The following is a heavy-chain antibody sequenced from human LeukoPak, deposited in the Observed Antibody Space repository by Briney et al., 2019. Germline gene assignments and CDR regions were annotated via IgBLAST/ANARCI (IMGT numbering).Heavy chain of an antibody. CDR1: GYTFTNYG. J-gene: IGHJ4*02. CDR2: VSAYADNT. V-gene: IGHV1-18*01. D-gene: IGHD2-15*01. Sequence: ASVKVSCKASGYTFTNYGITWVRQAPGPGLKWMGWVSAYADNTNYVQKIQGRVTMTTDTSTSTAYMELRSLRPDDTAVYYCARDCIGCHGFDYWGQGTLVTVSS. CDR3: ARDCIGCHGFDY.